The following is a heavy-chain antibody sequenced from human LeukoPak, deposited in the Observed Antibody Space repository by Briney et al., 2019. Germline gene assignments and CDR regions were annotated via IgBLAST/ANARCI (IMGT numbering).Heavy chain of an antibody. J-gene: IGHJ4*02. D-gene: IGHD6-19*01. CDR1: GGSINNY. CDR2: VFDSGST. CDR3: ARVAVAAPLDY. V-gene: IGHV4-59*12. Sequence: SETLSLTFTVSGGSINNYWSWIRQPPGKGLEWIGYVFDSGSTNYNPSLKSRVTILVDTSKNRFSLKLSSVTAADTAVYYCARVAVAAPLDYWGQGTLVTVSS.